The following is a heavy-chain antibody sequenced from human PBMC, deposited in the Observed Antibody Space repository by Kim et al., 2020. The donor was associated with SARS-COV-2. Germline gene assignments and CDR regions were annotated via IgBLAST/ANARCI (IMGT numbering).Heavy chain of an antibody. D-gene: IGHD1-1*01. V-gene: IGHV3-15*01. CDR3: TTPLLYNGNV. CDR2: TK. J-gene: IGHJ6*02. Sequence: TKEHAAPMKGKFTISRDDSKNTLYLKMNSLKTEDTAVYYCTTPLLYNGNVWGQGTTVTVSS.